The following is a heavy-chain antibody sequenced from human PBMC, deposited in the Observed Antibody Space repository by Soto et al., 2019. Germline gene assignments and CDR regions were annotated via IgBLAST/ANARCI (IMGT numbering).Heavy chain of an antibody. J-gene: IGHJ6*02. CDR1: GGTFSSYA. V-gene: IGHV1-69*12. Sequence: QVQLVQSGAEVKKPGSSVKVSCKAPGGTFSSYAISWVRQAPGQGLEWMGGIIPIFGTANYAQKFQGRVTITADESLSTAYMELSSLRSEDTAVYYCARVTMVRGAQDYYYCYGMDVWGQWTTVTVSS. CDR2: IIPIFGTA. D-gene: IGHD3-10*01. CDR3: ARVTMVRGAQDYYYCYGMDV.